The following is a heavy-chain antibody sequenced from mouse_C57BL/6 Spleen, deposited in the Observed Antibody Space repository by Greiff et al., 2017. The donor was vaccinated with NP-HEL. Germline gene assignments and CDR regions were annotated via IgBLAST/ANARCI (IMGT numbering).Heavy chain of an antibody. Sequence: QVTLKESGPGILQPSQTLSLTCSFSGFSLSTFGMGVGWIRQPSGKGLEWLAHIWWDDDKYYNPALKSRITISKDTSKNQVFLKIANVDTADTATYYCARMANYYGISCHFDYWGQGTTLTVSS. CDR1: GFSLSTFGMG. J-gene: IGHJ2*01. CDR3: ARMANYYGISCHFDY. V-gene: IGHV8-8*01. CDR2: IWWDDDK. D-gene: IGHD1-1*01.